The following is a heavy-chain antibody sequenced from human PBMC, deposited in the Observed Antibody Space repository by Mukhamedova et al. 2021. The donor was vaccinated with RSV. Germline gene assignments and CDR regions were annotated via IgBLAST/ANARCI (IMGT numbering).Heavy chain of an antibody. D-gene: IGHD2-2*01. J-gene: IGHJ4*01. Sequence: SNYAMHWVRQAPGKGLEWVAVVSHDGNTKYYADSAKGRFTPSRDNSKNTLSLQMDSLTADDTAVYYCARDSPRGVVPAAPCDHWG. CDR2: VSHDGNTK. V-gene: IGHV3-30*01. CDR3: ARDSPRGVVPAAPCDH. CDR1: SNYA.